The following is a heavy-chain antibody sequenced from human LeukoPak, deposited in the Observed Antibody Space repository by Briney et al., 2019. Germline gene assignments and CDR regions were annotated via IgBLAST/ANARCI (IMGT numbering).Heavy chain of an antibody. CDR3: ARHPIDYGDYLVSLDNFGY. D-gene: IGHD4-17*01. Sequence: SETLSLTCTVSGGSITSSIDYWGWVRQPPGKGLEWIATIYYSTSTYYNPSLKSRVTISVDTSKNQFSLKLSSVTAADTAVYYCARHPIDYGDYLVSLDNFGYWGQGTLVTVSS. J-gene: IGHJ4*02. V-gene: IGHV4-39*01. CDR2: IYYSTST. CDR1: GGSITSSIDY.